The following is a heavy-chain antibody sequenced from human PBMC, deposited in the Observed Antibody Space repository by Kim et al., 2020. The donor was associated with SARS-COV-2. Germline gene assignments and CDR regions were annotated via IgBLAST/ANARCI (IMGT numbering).Heavy chain of an antibody. D-gene: IGHD3-22*01. Sequence: GGSLRLSCAASGFTFSSYSMSWVRQAPGKGLEWVSAISGSGGSTYYADSVKGRFTISRDNSKNPLYLQMNSRGAGDTAVYYCAKGDRYYYDSSGYYLDYWGQGTLVTVSS. CDR2: ISGSGGST. V-gene: IGHV3-23*01. CDR1: GFTFSSYS. CDR3: AKGDRYYYDSSGYYLDY. J-gene: IGHJ4*02.